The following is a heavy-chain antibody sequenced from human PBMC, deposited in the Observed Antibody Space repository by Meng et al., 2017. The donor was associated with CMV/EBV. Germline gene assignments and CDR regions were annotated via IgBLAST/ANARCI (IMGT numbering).Heavy chain of an antibody. CDR2: IYWDDDK. J-gene: IGHJ4*02. Sequence: QITLKESGPTLVKPTQTLTLTCTFSGFSLSTSGVGVGWIRQPPGRALEWLALIYWDDDKRYSPSLKSRLTITKDTSKNQVVLTMTNMDPVDTATYYCARATRGDYFDYWGQGPLVTVAS. CDR3: ARATRGDYFDY. D-gene: IGHD3-10*01. V-gene: IGHV2-5*02. CDR1: GFSLSTSGVG.